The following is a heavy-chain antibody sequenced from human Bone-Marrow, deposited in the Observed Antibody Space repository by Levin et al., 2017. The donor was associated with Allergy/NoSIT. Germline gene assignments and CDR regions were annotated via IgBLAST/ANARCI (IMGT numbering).Heavy chain of an antibody. Sequence: GGSLRLSCVASGFTFGNAWMNWVRQAPGKGLQWVGRIKGKTDGGTTDYAAPVKGRFTISRDDSKKTLYLQMNSLKTEDTAIYYCITRSHWGQGTLVTVFS. CDR3: ITRSH. J-gene: IGHJ4*02. CDR2: IKGKTDGGTT. CDR1: GFTFGNAW. V-gene: IGHV3-15*01.